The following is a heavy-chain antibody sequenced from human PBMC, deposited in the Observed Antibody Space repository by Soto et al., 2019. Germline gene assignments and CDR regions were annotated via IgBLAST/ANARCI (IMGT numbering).Heavy chain of an antibody. Sequence: QVQLVESGGGVVQPGRSLRLSCAASGFTFRSYGMHWVRQAPGKGLEWVAVSSYDGSNEYYADSVKGRFTISRDDSKNTLYLQMISLRAEDTAVYYCAKDREQQLVRGWFDPWGQGTLVTVSP. CDR2: SSYDGSNE. CDR3: AKDREQQLVRGWFDP. J-gene: IGHJ5*02. V-gene: IGHV3-30*18. CDR1: GFTFRSYG. D-gene: IGHD6-13*01.